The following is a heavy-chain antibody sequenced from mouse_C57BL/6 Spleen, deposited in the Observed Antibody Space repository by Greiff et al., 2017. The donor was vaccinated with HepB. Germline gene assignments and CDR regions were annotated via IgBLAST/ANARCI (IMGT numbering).Heavy chain of an antibody. CDR3: ALITTVVGDWYFDV. Sequence: QVQLQQSGPELVKPGASVKISCKASGYAFSSSWMNWVKQRPGKGLEWIGRIYPGDGDTNYNGKFKGKATLTADKSSSTAYMQLSSLTSEDSAVYFCALITTVVGDWYFDVWGTGTTVTVSS. D-gene: IGHD1-1*01. CDR2: IYPGDGDT. J-gene: IGHJ1*03. CDR1: GYAFSSSW. V-gene: IGHV1-82*01.